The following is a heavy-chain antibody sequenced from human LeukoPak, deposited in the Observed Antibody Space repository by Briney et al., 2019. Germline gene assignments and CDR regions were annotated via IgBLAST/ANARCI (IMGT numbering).Heavy chain of an antibody. CDR2: IYYSGST. CDR1: GGSISSSSYY. D-gene: IGHD5-18*01. J-gene: IGHJ2*01. Sequence: SETLSLTCTVFGGSISSSSYYWGWVRQPPGTGLEWIGSIYYSGSTYYNPSLKSRVTISVDTSKNQFSLKLSSVTAADTAVYYCARRGYRNWYFDLWGRGTLVTVSS. V-gene: IGHV4-39*01. CDR3: ARRGYRNWYFDL.